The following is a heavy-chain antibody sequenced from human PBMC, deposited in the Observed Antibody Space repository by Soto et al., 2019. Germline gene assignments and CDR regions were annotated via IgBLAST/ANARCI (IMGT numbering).Heavy chain of an antibody. D-gene: IGHD2-21*02. CDR2: IYYSGST. V-gene: IGHV4-31*03. J-gene: IGHJ3*02. CDR1: GGSISSGGYY. Sequence: SETLSLTCTVSGGSISSGGYYWSWIRQHPGKGLEWIGYIYYSGSTYYNPSLKSRVTISVDTSKNQFSLKLSSVTAADTAVYYCARLLTAMVNAFDIWGQGTMVTDSS. CDR3: ARLLTAMVNAFDI.